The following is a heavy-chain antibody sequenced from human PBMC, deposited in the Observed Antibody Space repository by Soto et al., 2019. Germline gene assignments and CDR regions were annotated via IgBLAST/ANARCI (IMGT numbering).Heavy chain of an antibody. D-gene: IGHD3-3*01. CDR1: GGTFSSYT. V-gene: IGHV1-69*02. CDR3: AFGIFGVFIPGKNWFDP. CDR2: IIPILGIA. J-gene: IGHJ5*02. Sequence: QVQLVQSGAEVKKPGSSVKVSCKASGGTFSSYTISWVRQAPGQGLEWMGRIIPILGIANYAQKFQGRVTITADKSMSTAYMELSSLRSEDTAVYYCAFGIFGVFIPGKNWFDPWGQGTLVTVSS.